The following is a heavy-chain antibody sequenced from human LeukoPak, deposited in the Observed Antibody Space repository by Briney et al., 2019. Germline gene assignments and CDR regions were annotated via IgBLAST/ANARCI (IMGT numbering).Heavy chain of an antibody. CDR2: ISAYNGNT. Sequence: ASVKVSCKASGYTFTSYGISWVRQAPGQGLEWMGWISAYNGNTNYAQKLQGRVTMTTDTSTSTAYMELRSPRSDDTAVYYCASGVCTTRDCYYYYYMDVWGKGTTVTVSS. J-gene: IGHJ6*03. CDR1: GYTFTSYG. V-gene: IGHV1-18*01. CDR3: ASGVCTTRDCYYYYYMDV. D-gene: IGHD2-8*01.